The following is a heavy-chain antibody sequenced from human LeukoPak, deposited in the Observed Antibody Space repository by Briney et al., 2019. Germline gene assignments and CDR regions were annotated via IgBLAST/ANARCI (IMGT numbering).Heavy chain of an antibody. Sequence: GGSLRLSCAASGLTFSSYWMTWVRQTPGKGLEWVSAISGSGGSTYYADSVKGRFTISRDNSKNTLYLQMNSLRAEDTAVYYCAKDRGYCSGGSCFNWFDPWGQGTLVTVSS. J-gene: IGHJ5*02. CDR1: GLTFSSYW. CDR3: AKDRGYCSGGSCFNWFDP. V-gene: IGHV3-23*01. CDR2: ISGSGGST. D-gene: IGHD2-15*01.